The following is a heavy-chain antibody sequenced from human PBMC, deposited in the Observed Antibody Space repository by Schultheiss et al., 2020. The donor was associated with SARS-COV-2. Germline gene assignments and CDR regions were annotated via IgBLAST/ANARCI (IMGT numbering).Heavy chain of an antibody. D-gene: IGHD6-13*01. V-gene: IGHV4-59*12. J-gene: IGHJ6*02. CDR1: GGSISSYY. Sequence: SETLSLTCTVSGGSISSYYWSWIRQPPGKGLEWIGYIHYSGSTYYNPSLKSRVTISVDTSKNQFSLKLSSVTAADTAVYYCATSSSGVYYYGMDVWGQGTTVTVSS. CDR3: ATSSSGVYYYGMDV. CDR2: IHYSGST.